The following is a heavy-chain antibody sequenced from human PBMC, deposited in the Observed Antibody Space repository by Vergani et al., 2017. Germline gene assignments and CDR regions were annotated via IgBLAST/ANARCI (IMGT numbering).Heavy chain of an antibody. CDR3: EEDVAIVVVPAAIGFGY. D-gene: IGHD2-2*01. Sequence: EVQLLESGGGLVQPGGSLRLSCAASGFTFSSYAISWVRQAPGKGLEWVSSISGSGGSTYYADSVKGRFTISRDNSKNTLYLQMNSLRAEDTAVYYCEEDVAIVVVPAAIGFGYWGQGTLVTGSS. J-gene: IGHJ4*02. CDR1: GFTFSSYA. CDR2: ISGSGGST. V-gene: IGHV3-23*01.